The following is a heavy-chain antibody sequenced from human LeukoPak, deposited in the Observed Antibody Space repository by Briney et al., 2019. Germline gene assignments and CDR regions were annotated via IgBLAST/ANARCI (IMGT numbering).Heavy chain of an antibody. CDR3: ARAFQRLGELSLPNY. CDR1: GYTLTNYA. J-gene: IGHJ4*02. Sequence: GASVKVSCKASGYTLTNYAINWVRQAPGQGLEWMGWIHPSTGNPTYAQGFTGRFVFSLDTSVSTTYLQISSLKAEDTAVYYCARAFQRLGELSLPNYWGQGTLVTVSS. D-gene: IGHD3-16*02. V-gene: IGHV7-4-1*02. CDR2: IHPSTGNP.